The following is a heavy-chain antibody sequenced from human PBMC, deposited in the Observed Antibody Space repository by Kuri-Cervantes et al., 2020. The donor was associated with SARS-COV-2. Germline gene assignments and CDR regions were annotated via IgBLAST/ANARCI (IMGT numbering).Heavy chain of an antibody. CDR2: IRSKANSYAT. V-gene: IGHV3-73*01. Sequence: GESLKISCEVSGFLFSASAIHWVRQASGKGLEWVGRIRSKANSYATAYAASVKGRFTISRDDSKNTAYLQMNSLKTEDTAVYYCTKEGSSGSYDALDIWGQGTMVTVSS. CDR1: GFLFSASA. J-gene: IGHJ3*02. CDR3: TKEGSSGSYDALDI. D-gene: IGHD6-19*01.